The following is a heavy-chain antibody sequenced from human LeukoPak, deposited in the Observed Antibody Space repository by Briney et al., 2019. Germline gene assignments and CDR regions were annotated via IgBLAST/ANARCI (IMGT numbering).Heavy chain of an antibody. J-gene: IGHJ6*02. Sequence: GGSLRPSCTASGFTFGDYAMSWFRQAPGKGLEWVGFIRSKVYGGTTEYAASVKGRFTISRDDSKSIAYLQMNSLKTEDTAVYYCSGYDFRGDYYYYGMDVWGQGTTVTVSS. CDR1: GFTFGDYA. D-gene: IGHD5-12*01. CDR3: SGYDFRGDYYYYGMDV. CDR2: IRSKVYGGTT. V-gene: IGHV3-49*03.